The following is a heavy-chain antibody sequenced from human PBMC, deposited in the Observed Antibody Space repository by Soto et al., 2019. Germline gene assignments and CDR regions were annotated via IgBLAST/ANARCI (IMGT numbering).Heavy chain of an antibody. J-gene: IGHJ4*02. CDR1: GGSISSGGYY. D-gene: IGHD5-18*01. CDR3: ARVGYNSGLSSQTGFDY. Sequence: TSETLSLTCTVSGGSISSGGYYWSWIRQHPGKGLEWIGYSYYSGSTYYNPSLKSRVTISVDTSKNQFSLKLSSVTAADTAVYYCARVGYNSGLSSQTGFDYWGQGTLVTVSS. CDR2: SYYSGST. V-gene: IGHV4-31*03.